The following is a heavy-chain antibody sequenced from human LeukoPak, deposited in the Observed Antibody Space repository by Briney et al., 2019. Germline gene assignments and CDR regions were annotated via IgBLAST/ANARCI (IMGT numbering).Heavy chain of an antibody. V-gene: IGHV4-34*01. CDR2: INHSGST. CDR1: GRSFSGYY. D-gene: IGHD6-13*01. CDR3: ARGRSSSSWYFGPPFDY. J-gene: IGHJ4*02. Sequence: PSETLSLTCAVYGRSFSGYYWSWIRQPPGKGLEWIGEINHSGSTNYNPSLKSRVTISVDTSKNQFSLKLSSVTAADTAVYYCARGRSSSSWYFGPPFDYWGQGTLVTVS.